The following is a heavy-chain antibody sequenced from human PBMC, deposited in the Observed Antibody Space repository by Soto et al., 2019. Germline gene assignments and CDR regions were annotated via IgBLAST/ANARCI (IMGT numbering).Heavy chain of an antibody. V-gene: IGHV1-18*01. CDR3: AREQVGAMEAAY. D-gene: IGHD1-26*01. J-gene: IGHJ4*02. CDR1: GYTFTSYG. CDR2: ISAYNGNT. Sequence: QVQLVQSGAEVKKPGASVKVSCKASGYTFTSYGISRVRQAPGQGLQWMGWISAYNGNTNYAQKLQGRVTMTTDTSLSPAYMELRSLRSDDAAGYYCAREQVGAMEAAYWGQGTLVTVSS.